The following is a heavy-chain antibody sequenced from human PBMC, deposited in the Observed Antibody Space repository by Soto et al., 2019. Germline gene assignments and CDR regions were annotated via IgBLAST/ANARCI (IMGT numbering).Heavy chain of an antibody. Sequence: QVQLQESGPGLVKPSETLSLSCTVSGFSVSNDGSYWSWIRQPPGKGLEWIGYVYYTGSTNYNPSRTSRVTISVDTSKNQFTLKRKSVTAADTDVYYCARVLRHRYECDYWGQGALVTVSS. CDR3: ARVLRHRYECDY. CDR2: VYYTGST. CDR1: GFSVSNDGSY. D-gene: IGHD2-2*01. J-gene: IGHJ4*02. V-gene: IGHV4-61*08.